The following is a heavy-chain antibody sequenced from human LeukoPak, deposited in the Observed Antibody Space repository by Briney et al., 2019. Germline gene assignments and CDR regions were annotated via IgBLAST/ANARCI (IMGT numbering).Heavy chain of an antibody. CDR3: ARQLYGSDY. V-gene: IGHV4-34*01. CDR1: GVSFSTYY. CDR2: VNHSGYT. J-gene: IGHJ4*02. D-gene: IGHD4-17*01. Sequence: SETLSLTCDVSGVSFSTYYWSWIRQSPEKGLEWIGEVNHSGYTNLNPSLKSRVTISVDTSKNQFSLKLSSVSAADTAVYYCARQLYGSDYWGQGTLVTVSS.